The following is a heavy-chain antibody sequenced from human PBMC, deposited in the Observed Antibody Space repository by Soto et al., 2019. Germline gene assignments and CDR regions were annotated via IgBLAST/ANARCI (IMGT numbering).Heavy chain of an antibody. CDR2: INPESTTL. CDR1: EITLNIYW. J-gene: IGHJ4*02. CDR3: TKDTFGAWDS. Sequence: SGGSLRLSCTASEITLNIYWMHWIRQAPGKGLVWVSRINPESTTLTYADSVTGRFTISRDSAKNTLYLQMNGLSAEDTAIYYCTKDTFGAWDSRGQGTLVTVSS. V-gene: IGHV3-74*01. D-gene: IGHD3-10*01.